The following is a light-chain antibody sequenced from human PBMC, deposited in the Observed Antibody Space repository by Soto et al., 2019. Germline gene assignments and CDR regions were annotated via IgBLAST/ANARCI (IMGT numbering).Light chain of an antibody. CDR2: RTF. J-gene: IGLJ1*01. CDR1: RSNIGRNF. V-gene: IGLV1-44*01. CDR3: AAWDDRVDEYV. Sequence: QSVLTQSPSASGTPGQRVTISCSGSRSNIGRNFAYWYQQFPGTAPKLIIYRTFERPSGVPARFYGSKSGTSASLAINGLQSEDEADYYCAAWDDRVDEYVFGTGTKVTVL.